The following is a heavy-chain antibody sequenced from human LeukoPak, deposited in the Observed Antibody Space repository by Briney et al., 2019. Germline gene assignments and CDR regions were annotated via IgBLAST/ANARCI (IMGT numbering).Heavy chain of an antibody. CDR1: GYTFTSYG. CDR3: ARITMVRGVIITSPYFDY. CDR2: ISAYNGNT. J-gene: IGHJ4*02. D-gene: IGHD3-10*01. V-gene: IGHV1-18*01. Sequence: ASVKVSCKASGYTFTSYGISWVRQAPGQGLEWMGWISAYNGNTNYAQKLQGRVTMTTDTSTSTAYVELRSLRSDDTAVYYCARITMVRGVIITSPYFDYWGQGTLVTVSS.